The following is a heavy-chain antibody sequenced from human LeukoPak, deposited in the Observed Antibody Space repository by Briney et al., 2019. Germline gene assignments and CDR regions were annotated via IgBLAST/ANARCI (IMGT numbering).Heavy chain of an antibody. CDR3: VRDFIAAAGTGA. J-gene: IGHJ5*02. Sequence: ASVKVSCKASVYTFTAYYMHWVRQAPGQGLEWMGWINPNSGGTDYSQKFQGRVTMTRDTSISTAYVELSSLRFDDRAVYYCVRDFIAAAGTGAWGQGTLVTVSS. CDR2: INPNSGGT. D-gene: IGHD6-13*01. V-gene: IGHV1-2*02. CDR1: VYTFTAYY.